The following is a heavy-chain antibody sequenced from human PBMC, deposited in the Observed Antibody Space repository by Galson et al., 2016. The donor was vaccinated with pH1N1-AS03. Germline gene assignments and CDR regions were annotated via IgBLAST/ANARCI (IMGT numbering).Heavy chain of an antibody. CDR2: INWNGAST. CDR1: GFTYDDYG. CDR3: ARSIPGVMMQDGMDV. J-gene: IGHJ6*02. Sequence: SLRLSCAASGFTYDDYGMSWVRQAPGKGLEWVSGINWNGASTGYADSVKGRFTISRDDAKSSLYLQMNSLRAEDTAVYYCARSIPGVMMQDGMDVWGQGTTVTVSS. V-gene: IGHV3-20*04. D-gene: IGHD2-2*01.